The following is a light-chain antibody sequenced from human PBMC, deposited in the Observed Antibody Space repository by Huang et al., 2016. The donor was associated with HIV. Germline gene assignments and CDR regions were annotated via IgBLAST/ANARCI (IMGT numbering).Light chain of an antibody. V-gene: IGKV4-1*01. CDR2: LAS. CDR3: HQYYSTPQT. J-gene: IGKJ1*01. CDR1: QSVFHTSNNNNY. Sequence: DIVMTQSPDSMTVSLGERATINCKSSQSVFHTSNNNNYLAWYQQKPGQPPKRLIYLASTRESGVPDRFSGSGSGTDFTLTISSLQAEDVAIYFCHQYYSTPQTFGQGTKVEIK.